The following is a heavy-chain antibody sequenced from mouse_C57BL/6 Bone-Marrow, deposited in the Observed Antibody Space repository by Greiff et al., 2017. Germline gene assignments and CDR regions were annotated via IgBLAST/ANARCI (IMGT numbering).Heavy chain of an antibody. D-gene: IGHD2-2*01. J-gene: IGHJ2*01. V-gene: IGHV1-50*01. CDR2: IDPSDSYT. CDR3: ARSSVGLAY. CDR1: GYTFTSYW. Sequence: QVQLQQPGAELVKPGASVKLSCKASGYTFTSYWMQWVKQRPGQGLEWIGEIDPSDSYTNYNQKFKGKATLTVDTSSSTAYMQLSSLTSEDSAVYYCARSSVGLAYWGQGTTLTVSS.